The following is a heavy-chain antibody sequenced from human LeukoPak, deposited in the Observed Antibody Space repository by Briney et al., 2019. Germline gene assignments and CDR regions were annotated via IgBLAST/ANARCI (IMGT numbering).Heavy chain of an antibody. J-gene: IGHJ4*02. CDR2: INRDGRTI. D-gene: IGHD4-23*01. Sequence: GGSLRLSCAASGFTVSSYWMHWVRQAPGKGLVWVSRINRDGRTISYAGSVKGRFTISRDNAKNTLYLQMNSLRSEDTAVYYCARDFGGNSDYWGQGTLVTASS. CDR1: GFTVSSYW. CDR3: ARDFGGNSDY. V-gene: IGHV3-74*01.